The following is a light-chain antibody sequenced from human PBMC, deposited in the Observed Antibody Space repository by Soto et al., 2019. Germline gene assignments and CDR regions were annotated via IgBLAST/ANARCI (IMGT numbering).Light chain of an antibody. J-gene: IGKJ1*01. CDR1: QIFLHSNGYNY. Sequence: DIVMTQSPLSLPVTPGEPASISCRSSQIFLHSNGYNYLDWYLQKPGQSPQLLIYLGSNRASGVPDRFSGSGSGTDFTLKISRVEAEDVGVYYCMQPLQSWTFGQGTKVDIK. CDR2: LGS. V-gene: IGKV2-28*01. CDR3: MQPLQSWT.